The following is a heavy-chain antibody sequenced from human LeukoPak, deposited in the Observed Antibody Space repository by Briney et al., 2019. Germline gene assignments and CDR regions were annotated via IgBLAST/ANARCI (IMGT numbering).Heavy chain of an antibody. CDR3: ARGSKRYRTAMVPYYFDY. V-gene: IGHV4-34*01. D-gene: IGHD5-18*01. CDR1: GGSFSRYY. Sequence: PSETLSLTCAVYGGSFSRYYWSWIRQPPGKGLEWIGEINHSGSTNYNPSLKSRVTISVDTSKNQFSLKLSSVTAADTAVYYCARGSKRYRTAMVPYYFDYWGQGTLVTVSS. J-gene: IGHJ4*02. CDR2: INHSGST.